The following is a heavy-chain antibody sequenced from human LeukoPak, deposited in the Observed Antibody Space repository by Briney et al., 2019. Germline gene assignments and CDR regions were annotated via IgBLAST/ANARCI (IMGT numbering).Heavy chain of an antibody. D-gene: IGHD3-22*01. Sequence: GGSLRLSCAASGFTFSSYSMNWVRQAPGKGLEWVSSISSSSSYIYYADSVKGRFTISRDNAKNSLYLQMNSLRAEDTAVYYCARGPHIVVVITFDYWGQGTLVTVSS. J-gene: IGHJ4*02. CDR1: GFTFSSYS. CDR3: ARGPHIVVVITFDY. V-gene: IGHV3-21*01. CDR2: ISSSSSYI.